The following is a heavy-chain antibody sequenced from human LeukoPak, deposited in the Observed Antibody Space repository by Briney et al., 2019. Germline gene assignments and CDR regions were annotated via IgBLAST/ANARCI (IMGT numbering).Heavy chain of an antibody. CDR3: ARRKVSDDSSGYYYLGAFDI. CDR2: IYPGDSDT. Sequence: GESLKISCKGSGYSFTSYWIGWVRQMPGKGLEWMGIIYPGDSDTRYSPSFQGQVTISADKSISTAYLQWSSLKASDTAMYYCARRKVSDDSSGYYYLGAFDIWGQGTMVTVSS. D-gene: IGHD3-22*01. CDR1: GYSFTSYW. J-gene: IGHJ3*02. V-gene: IGHV5-51*01.